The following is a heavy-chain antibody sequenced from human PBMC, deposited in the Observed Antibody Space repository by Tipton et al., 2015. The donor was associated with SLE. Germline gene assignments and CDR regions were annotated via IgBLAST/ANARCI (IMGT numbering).Heavy chain of an antibody. CDR3: ARGDWFDP. Sequence: QLVQSGPEVKKPGSSVKVSCRASGGSFGNYNTNWIRQAPGQGLEWLGGIVPFLRKPNYSQKFQGRVTISRDGSTGTAYLEMSSLRFDDAAVYYCARGDWFDPWGQGTPVTVSS. V-gene: IGHV1-69*01. CDR2: IVPFLRKP. CDR1: GGSFGNYN. J-gene: IGHJ5*02.